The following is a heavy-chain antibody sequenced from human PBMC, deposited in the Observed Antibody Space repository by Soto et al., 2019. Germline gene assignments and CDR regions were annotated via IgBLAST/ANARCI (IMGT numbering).Heavy chain of an antibody. V-gene: IGHV1-69*01. D-gene: IGHD3-22*01. Sequence: QVQLVQSGAEVKKPGSSVKVSCKASVGTFSSYAISWVRQAPGQGLEWMGGIIPIFGTANYAQKFQGRVTITADESTSTAYMELSSLRSEDTAVYYCASSVWDYYDSSGYYWFDPWGQGTLVTVSS. CDR2: IIPIFGTA. J-gene: IGHJ5*02. CDR1: VGTFSSYA. CDR3: ASSVWDYYDSSGYYWFDP.